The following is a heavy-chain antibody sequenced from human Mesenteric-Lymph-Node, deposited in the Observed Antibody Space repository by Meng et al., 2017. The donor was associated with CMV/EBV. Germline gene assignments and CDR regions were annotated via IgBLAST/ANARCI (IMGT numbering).Heavy chain of an antibody. V-gene: IGHV4-59*01. J-gene: IGHJ4*02. CDR3: ARANYDFWSVQYWGY. Sequence: SETLSLTCTVSGGTLTDFYWSWIRQSPGKGLEWIGYIHYSGNTNYNPSLKSRVTISLNRSKSQFSLRLTAVTAADTAVFYCARANYDFWSVQYWGYWGQGTLVTVSS. CDR1: GGTLTDFY. D-gene: IGHD3-3*01. CDR2: IHYSGNT.